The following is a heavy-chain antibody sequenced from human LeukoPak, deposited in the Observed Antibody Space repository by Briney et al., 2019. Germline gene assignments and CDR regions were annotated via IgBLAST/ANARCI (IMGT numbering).Heavy chain of an antibody. Sequence: ASVKVSCKASGYTFTSYYIHWVRQAPGQGLEWMGIINPSGGSTSYVQKFQGRVTMTRDTSTSTVYMELSSLRSEDTAVYYCARVLRSGYYRDDAFDIWGQGTMVTVSS. CDR3: ARVLRSGYYRDDAFDI. CDR2: INPSGGST. J-gene: IGHJ3*02. V-gene: IGHV1-46*03. CDR1: GYTFTSYY. D-gene: IGHD3-3*01.